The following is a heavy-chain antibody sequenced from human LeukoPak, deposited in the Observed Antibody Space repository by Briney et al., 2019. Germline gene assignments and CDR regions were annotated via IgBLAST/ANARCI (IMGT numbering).Heavy chain of an antibody. Sequence: GGSLRLSCAASGFIFSLYCMHWVRQAPGKGPMWVSRICPDGTGISYADSVKARFTTSRDNAKNTVYLQMNGLREEDTAVYYCVRDFRSADYWGGGTLVSVSS. CDR3: VRDFRSADY. CDR1: GFIFSLYC. CDR2: ICPDGTGI. J-gene: IGHJ4*02. V-gene: IGHV3-74*01.